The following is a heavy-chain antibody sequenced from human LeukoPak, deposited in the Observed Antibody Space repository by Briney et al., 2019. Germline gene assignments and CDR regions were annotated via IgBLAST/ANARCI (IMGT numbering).Heavy chain of an antibody. CDR1: GGSFSGYY. D-gene: IGHD2/OR15-2a*01. CDR3: ARGRIVYYYMDV. V-gene: IGHV4-59*01. CDR2: IYYSGST. Sequence: SETLSLTCAVYGGSFSGYYWSWIRQPPGKGLEWIGYIYYSGSTNYNPSLKSRVTISVDTSKNQFSLKLSSVTAADTAVYYCARGRIVYYYMDVWGKGTTVTISS. J-gene: IGHJ6*03.